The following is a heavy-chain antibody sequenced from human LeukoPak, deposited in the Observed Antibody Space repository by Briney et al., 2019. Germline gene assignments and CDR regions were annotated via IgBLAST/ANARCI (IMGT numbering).Heavy chain of an antibody. CDR2: IYYSGST. Sequence: SETLSLTCTVSGGSISGYYWSWIRQPAGKGLEWIGYIYYSGSTNYNPSLKSRVTISVDTSKNQFSLKLSSVTAADTAVYYCARAWLNSSGTDAFDIWGQGTMVTVSS. CDR3: ARAWLNSSGTDAFDI. D-gene: IGHD3-22*01. V-gene: IGHV4-59*01. J-gene: IGHJ3*02. CDR1: GGSISGYY.